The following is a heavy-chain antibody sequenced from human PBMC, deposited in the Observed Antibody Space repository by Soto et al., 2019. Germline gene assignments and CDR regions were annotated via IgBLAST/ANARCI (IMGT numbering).Heavy chain of an antibody. CDR1: GFTFTKPY. CDR3: ATEGGYPGSNFYGAY. V-gene: IGHV3-15*01. CDR2: IKGSHAGGTT. J-gene: IGHJ4*02. Sequence: EVQLVESGGGLVEPGGSIRLSCVASGFTFTKPYMPWVPQAPGKGLEWVGRIKGSHAGGTTDYATSVKGRFTISRDDSKNTLYLQMNSLKTEDTSVYYCATEGGYPGSNFYGAYWGQGTLVTVSS. D-gene: IGHD1-26*01.